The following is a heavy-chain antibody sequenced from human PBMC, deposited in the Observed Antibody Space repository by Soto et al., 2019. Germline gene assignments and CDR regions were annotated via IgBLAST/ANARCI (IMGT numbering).Heavy chain of an antibody. Sequence: EVQLVESGGGLVQPGGSLRLSCAASGFTFSSYSMNWVRQAPGKGLEWVSYISSSSSTIYYADSVKGRFTISRDNAKNSRYLQMNGLRDEDTAVYYCAREPRYYYDSSGYLNWFDPWGQGTLVTVSS. CDR3: AREPRYYYDSSGYLNWFDP. V-gene: IGHV3-48*02. D-gene: IGHD3-22*01. J-gene: IGHJ5*02. CDR1: GFTFSSYS. CDR2: ISSSSSTI.